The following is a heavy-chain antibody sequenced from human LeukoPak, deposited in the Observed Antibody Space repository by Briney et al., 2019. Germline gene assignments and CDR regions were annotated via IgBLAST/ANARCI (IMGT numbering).Heavy chain of an antibody. CDR3: ARNHADMVRGVYFDY. J-gene: IGHJ4*02. Sequence: ASVKVSCKASGYTFTSYGISWVRQAPGQGLVWMGWISAYNGNTNYAQKLQGRVTMTTDTSTSTAYMELRSLRSEDTAVYYCARNHADMVRGVYFDYWGQGTLVTVSS. CDR2: ISAYNGNT. D-gene: IGHD3-10*01. V-gene: IGHV1-18*01. CDR1: GYTFTSYG.